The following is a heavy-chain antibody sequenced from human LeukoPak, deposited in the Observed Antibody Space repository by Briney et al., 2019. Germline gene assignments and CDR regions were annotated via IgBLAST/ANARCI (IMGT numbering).Heavy chain of an antibody. D-gene: IGHD3-10*01. CDR2: ISSSSRYI. J-gene: IGHJ6*03. CDR3: ARDREEDYYMDV. Sequence: PGGSLRLSRAASGFTYNYYSMNWVRQAPGKGLEWVSSISSSSRYIYYADSVKGRFTISRDNAKNSLYLQMNSLRAEDTAVYYCARDREEDYYMDVWGKGTKVTVSS. V-gene: IGHV3-21*01. CDR1: GFTYNYYS.